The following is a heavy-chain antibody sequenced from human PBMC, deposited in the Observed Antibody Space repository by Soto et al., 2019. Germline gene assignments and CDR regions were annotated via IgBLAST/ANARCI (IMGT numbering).Heavy chain of an antibody. Sequence: QVQLVQSGAEVKKPGSSVKVSCKASGGTFSSYAISWVRQAPGQGLEWMGGIIPIFGTANYAQKFQGRVTITADESTSTAYMELSSLRSEDTAVYYCARDTPVGSMSYDYDYYYGMDVWGQGTTVTVSS. J-gene: IGHJ6*02. D-gene: IGHD4-17*01. CDR3: ARDTPVGSMSYDYDYYYGMDV. CDR2: IIPIFGTA. CDR1: GGTFSSYA. V-gene: IGHV1-69*01.